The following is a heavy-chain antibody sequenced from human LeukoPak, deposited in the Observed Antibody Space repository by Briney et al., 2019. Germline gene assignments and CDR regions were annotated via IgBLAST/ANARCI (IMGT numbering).Heavy chain of an antibody. CDR2: IYYSGST. J-gene: IGHJ4*02. Sequence: PSETLSLTCTDSGGSISSSSYYWGWIRQPPGKGLEWIGSIYYSGSTYYNPSLKSRVTISVDTSKNQFSLKLSSVTAADTAVYYCARQLERLYFDYWGQGTLVTVSS. D-gene: IGHD1-1*01. V-gene: IGHV4-39*01. CDR1: GGSISSSSYY. CDR3: ARQLERLYFDY.